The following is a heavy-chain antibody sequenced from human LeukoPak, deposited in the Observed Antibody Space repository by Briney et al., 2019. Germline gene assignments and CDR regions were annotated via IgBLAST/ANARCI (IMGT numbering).Heavy chain of an antibody. CDR2: VYHSGST. D-gene: IGHD3-22*01. Sequence: PSETLSLTCIVSGGSIRSYYWSWIRQSPGKGLEWIGYVYHSGSTNYNPSLKSRVTISVDTSENQFSLKLSSVTAADTAVYYCARALAGYDSSGYPRAAFDIWGQGTMVTVSS. CDR1: GGSIRSYY. CDR3: ARALAGYDSSGYPRAAFDI. J-gene: IGHJ3*02. V-gene: IGHV4-59*12.